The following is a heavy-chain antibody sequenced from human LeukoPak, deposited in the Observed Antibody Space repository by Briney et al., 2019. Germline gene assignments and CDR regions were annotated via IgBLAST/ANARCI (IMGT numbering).Heavy chain of an antibody. CDR1: GFTFSSYE. J-gene: IGHJ4*02. Sequence: GGSLRLSCAASGFTFSSYEMNWVRQAPGKGLEWVSYISSSGSTIYYADSVKGRFTISRDNAKNSLYLQMNSLRAEDTAVYYCARDQNHYGDLGFDCWGQGTLVTVSS. CDR2: ISSSGSTI. V-gene: IGHV3-48*03. CDR3: ARDQNHYGDLGFDC. D-gene: IGHD4-17*01.